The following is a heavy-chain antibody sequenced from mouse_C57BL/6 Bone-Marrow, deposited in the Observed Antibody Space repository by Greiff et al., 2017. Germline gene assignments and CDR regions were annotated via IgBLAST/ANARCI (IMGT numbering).Heavy chain of an antibody. Sequence: VKLMESDAELVKPGASVKISCKVSGYTFTDHTIHWMKQRPEQGLEWIGYIYPRDGSTKYNEKFKGKATLTADKSSSTAYMQLNSLTSEDSAVYFCARGGLLLRSTHWYFDVWGTGTTVTVSS. CDR1: GYTFTDHT. D-gene: IGHD1-1*01. CDR2: IYPRDGST. CDR3: ARGGLLLRSTHWYFDV. V-gene: IGHV1-78*01. J-gene: IGHJ1*03.